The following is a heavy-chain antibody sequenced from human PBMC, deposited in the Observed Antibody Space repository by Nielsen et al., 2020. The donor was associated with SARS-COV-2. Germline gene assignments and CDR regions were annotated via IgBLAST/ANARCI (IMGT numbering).Heavy chain of an antibody. CDR2: ISWNSGSI. Sequence: SLKISCAASGFTFDDYAMHWVRQAPGKGLEWVSGISWNSGSIGYADSVKGRFTISRDNAKNSLYLQMNSLRAEDTALYYCAKESPDYGDYVFDYWGQGTLVTVSS. V-gene: IGHV3-9*01. D-gene: IGHD4-17*01. CDR1: GFTFDDYA. J-gene: IGHJ4*02. CDR3: AKESPDYGDYVFDY.